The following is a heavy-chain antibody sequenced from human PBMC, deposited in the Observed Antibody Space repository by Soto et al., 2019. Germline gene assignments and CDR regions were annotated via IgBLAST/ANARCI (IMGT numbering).Heavy chain of an antibody. CDR1: GFTFSSYA. CDR3: AKEGGAQHSPLDY. J-gene: IGHJ4*02. D-gene: IGHD2-15*01. V-gene: IGHV3-23*01. CDR2: ISGSGGST. Sequence: EVQLLESGGGLVQPGGSLRLSCAASGFTFSSYAMSWVRQAPGKGLEWVSAISGSGGSTYYADSVKGRFTISRDNSKNTMYLQMNSLRGEDTAVYYCAKEGGAQHSPLDYWGQGTLVTVSS.